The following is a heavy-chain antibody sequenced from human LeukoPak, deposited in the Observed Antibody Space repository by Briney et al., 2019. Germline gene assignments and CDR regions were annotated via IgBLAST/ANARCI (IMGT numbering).Heavy chain of an antibody. Sequence: SETLSLTCTVSGGPISSTTYYWGWTRQPPGKGLEWIGTFYYDGSTYYSPSLQSRVTISLDTSKDQLSLKVRSVTAADTAVYHCVRHSALYHYMDVWGEGTTVTVSS. V-gene: IGHV4-39*01. CDR3: VRHSALYHYMDV. CDR1: GGPISSTTYY. J-gene: IGHJ6*03. D-gene: IGHD6-19*01. CDR2: FYYDGST.